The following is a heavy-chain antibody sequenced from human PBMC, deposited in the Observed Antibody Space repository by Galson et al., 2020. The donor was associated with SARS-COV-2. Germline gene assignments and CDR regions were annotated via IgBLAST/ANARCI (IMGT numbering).Heavy chain of an antibody. Sequence: GGSLRLSCAASGFTFDDYAMHWVRQAPGKGLEWVSGISWNSGSIGYADSVKGRFTISRDNAKNSLYLQMNSLRAEDTALYYCAKFHQWELLQYGSNDAFDIWGQGTMVTVSS. CDR1: GFTFDDYA. J-gene: IGHJ3*02. CDR2: ISWNSGSI. V-gene: IGHV3-9*01. D-gene: IGHD1-26*01. CDR3: AKFHQWELLQYGSNDAFDI.